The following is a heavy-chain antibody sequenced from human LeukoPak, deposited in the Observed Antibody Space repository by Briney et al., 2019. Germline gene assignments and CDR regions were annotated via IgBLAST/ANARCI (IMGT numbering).Heavy chain of an antibody. D-gene: IGHD6-13*01. Sequence: GGSLRLSCAVAGFSLSRYAMSWVRKAPGKGLEWVSAISDSGGSTYYADSVKGRFTISRDNSRNTLYLQMNTLRAEDTAVYYCAKCRGSSWSDYFDYWGQGTLVTVSS. V-gene: IGHV3-23*01. J-gene: IGHJ4*02. CDR3: AKCRGSSWSDYFDY. CDR1: GFSLSRYA. CDR2: ISDSGGST.